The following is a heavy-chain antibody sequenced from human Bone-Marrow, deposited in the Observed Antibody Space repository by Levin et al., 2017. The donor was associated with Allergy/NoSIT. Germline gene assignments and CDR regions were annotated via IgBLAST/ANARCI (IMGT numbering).Heavy chain of an antibody. CDR1: GFTFDMYA. V-gene: IGHV3-23*01. Sequence: LSLTCAASGFTFDMYAMSWVRQAPGRGLEWVAGIFASGGHTYYADSVKGRFTISRDNSKNTLFLQMNNLRAEDTAIYYCADFVDYGDNWGQGTLVTVSS. J-gene: IGHJ4*02. D-gene: IGHD3-3*01. CDR3: ADFVDYGDN. CDR2: IFASGGHT.